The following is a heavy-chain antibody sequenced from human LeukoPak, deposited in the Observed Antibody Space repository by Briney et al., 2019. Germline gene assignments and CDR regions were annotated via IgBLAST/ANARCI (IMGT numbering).Heavy chain of an antibody. D-gene: IGHD5-12*01. CDR2: MYYSGST. V-gene: IGHV4-59*01. CDR3: ARGVAGYGPYDY. Sequence: PSETLSLTCTVSGASISSYYWNWIRQPPGKGLEWIGYMYYSGSTNYNPSLKSRVTISLDTPKNQFSLRLNSVTAADTAVYYCARGVAGYGPYDYWGQGTLVTVSS. CDR1: GASISSYY. J-gene: IGHJ4*02.